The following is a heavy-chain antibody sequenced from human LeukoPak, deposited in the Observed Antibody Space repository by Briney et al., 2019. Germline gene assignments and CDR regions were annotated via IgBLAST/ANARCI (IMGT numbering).Heavy chain of an antibody. Sequence: SETLSLTCTVSGGSISNSYWSWIRQPPGKGLEWIGYIYYTGSTNYNPSLKSRVSISVDTSKNQFSLKLRSVTAADTAVYYCARPPPGVRDAFEIWGQGTMVTVSS. V-gene: IGHV4-59*08. CDR2: IYYTGST. J-gene: IGHJ3*02. CDR3: ARPPPGVRDAFEI. CDR1: GGSISNSY. D-gene: IGHD7-27*01.